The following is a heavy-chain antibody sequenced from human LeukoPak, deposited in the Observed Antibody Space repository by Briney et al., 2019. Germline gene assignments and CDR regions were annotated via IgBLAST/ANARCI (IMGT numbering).Heavy chain of an antibody. CDR2: INPSGGST. CDR1: GYTFTSYY. Sequence: ASVKVSCKASGYTFTSYYMHWVRQAPGQGLEWMGIINPSGGSTSYAQKFQGRVTMTRDMSTSTVYMELSSLRSEDTAVYYCARVYANYDSSGYYSAFDYWGQGTLVTVSS. CDR3: ARVYANYDSSGYYSAFDY. J-gene: IGHJ4*02. D-gene: IGHD3-22*01. V-gene: IGHV1-46*01.